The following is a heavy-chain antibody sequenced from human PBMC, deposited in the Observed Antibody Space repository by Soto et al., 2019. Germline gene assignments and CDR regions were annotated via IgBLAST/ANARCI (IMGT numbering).Heavy chain of an antibody. CDR1: GGSVTYYY. V-gene: IGHV4-59*02. CDR3: ARDLSDSWYSSIDP. D-gene: IGHD6-13*01. CDR2: IYYTGRT. J-gene: IGHJ5*02. Sequence: PSETLSLTCTVSGGSVTYYYWSWVRLSPGKGLEWIAYIYYTGRTNYNPSLESRVTISVDTSKNQFSLKLRSVTAADTAVYYCARDLSDSWYSSIDPWGQGTLVTVSS.